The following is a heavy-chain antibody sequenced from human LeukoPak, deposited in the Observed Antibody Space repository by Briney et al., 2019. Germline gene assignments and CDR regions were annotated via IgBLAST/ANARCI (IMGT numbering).Heavy chain of an antibody. CDR3: AKVAPYGNYLFHY. CDR2: ISGSGCST. V-gene: IGHV3-23*01. CDR1: GFTFRSYA. Sequence: PGGSLRLSCAASGFTFRSYAMSWVRQAPGKGLEWVSGISGSGCSTYYADSVKGRFTISRDNSKNTLYLQMNSLGAEDTAVYYCAKVAPYGNYLFHYWGQGTLVTVSS. J-gene: IGHJ4*02. D-gene: IGHD1-7*01.